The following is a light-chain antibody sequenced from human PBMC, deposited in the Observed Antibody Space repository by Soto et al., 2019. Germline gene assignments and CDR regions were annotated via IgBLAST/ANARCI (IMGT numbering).Light chain of an antibody. J-gene: IGKJ1*01. Sequence: VIWMTQSPSLLSASSGDRVTISCRMSQGISSYLAWYQQKPGKAPELLIYAASTLQSGVPSRFSGSGSGTDFTLTISSLEPEDFAVYYCQQRSNWPPWTFGQGTKVEIK. CDR2: AAS. CDR1: QGISSY. CDR3: QQRSNWPPWT. V-gene: IGKV1D-8*03.